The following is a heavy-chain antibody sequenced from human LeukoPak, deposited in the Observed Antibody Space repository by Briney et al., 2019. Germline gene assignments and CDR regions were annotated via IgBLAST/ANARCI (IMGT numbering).Heavy chain of an antibody. CDR2: INPNSGGT. Sequence: ASVKVSCKASGGIFSDYALNWVRQAPGQGLEWMGWINPNSGGTNYAQKFQGRVTMTRDTSISTAYMELSRLRSDDTAVYYCARGVYPEYYFDYWGQGTLVTVSS. CDR1: GGIFSDYA. V-gene: IGHV1-2*02. J-gene: IGHJ4*02. CDR3: ARGVYPEYYFDY.